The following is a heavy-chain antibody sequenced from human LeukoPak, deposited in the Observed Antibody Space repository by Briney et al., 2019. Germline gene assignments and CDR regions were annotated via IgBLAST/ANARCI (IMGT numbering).Heavy chain of an antibody. D-gene: IGHD6-13*01. CDR1: GFTVSSSY. CDR3: ARDLEAANTYYFDY. CDR2: ISSAGTT. Sequence: GGSLRLSCAASGFTVSSSYMSWVRQAPGKGLEWVSIISSAGTTYYADSVKGRFTISRDNSKNTVYLQVNSLRDEDTAVYYCARDLEAANTYYFDYWGQGTLVTVSS. V-gene: IGHV3-66*01. J-gene: IGHJ4*02.